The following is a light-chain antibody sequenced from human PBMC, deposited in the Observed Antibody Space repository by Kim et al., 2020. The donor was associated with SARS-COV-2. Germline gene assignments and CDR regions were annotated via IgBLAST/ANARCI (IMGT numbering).Light chain of an antibody. CDR2: AVS. Sequence: RSTITCRASQNIGGYLAWPQEEPENVPQRLIYAVSSLQSGVSSRFSDSRSGTEFTLTLSGLRPEDFATYYCLQYSTYPYTLGQGTKLEI. J-gene: IGKJ2*01. CDR1: QNIGGY. CDR3: LQYSTYPYT. V-gene: IGKV1-17*03.